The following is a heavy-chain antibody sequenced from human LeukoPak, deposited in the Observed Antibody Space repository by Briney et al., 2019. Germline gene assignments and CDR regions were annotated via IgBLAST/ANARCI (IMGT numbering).Heavy chain of an antibody. D-gene: IGHD6-13*01. CDR3: AKGQYSSSWYSGHPFDY. CDR1: GFTFSSFA. CDR2: ISGGGGNT. Sequence: GGSLRLSCVASGFTFSSFAMSWVRQAPGKGLGWVSGISGGGGNTYHADSVKGRFTISRDNSKNTLYLQMNSLRAEDTAVYYCAKGQYSSSWYSGHPFDYWGQGTLVTVSS. J-gene: IGHJ4*02. V-gene: IGHV3-23*01.